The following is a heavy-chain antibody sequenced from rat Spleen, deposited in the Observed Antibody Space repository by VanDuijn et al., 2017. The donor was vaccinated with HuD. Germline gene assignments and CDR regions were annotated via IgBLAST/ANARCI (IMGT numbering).Heavy chain of an antibody. CDR1: GFTFSNYD. CDR2: ISPSGGST. CDR3: TRDGGTYGDYFDY. V-gene: IGHV5-27*01. J-gene: IGHJ2*01. Sequence: EVQLVESGGGLVQPGRSLKLSCAASGFTFSNYDMAWVRQAPTKGLEWVASISPSGGSTYYPDSVKGRFTISRDNAKSTLYLKMNSLRSEETATYFCTRDGGTYGDYFDYWGQGVMVTVSS. D-gene: IGHD1-11*01.